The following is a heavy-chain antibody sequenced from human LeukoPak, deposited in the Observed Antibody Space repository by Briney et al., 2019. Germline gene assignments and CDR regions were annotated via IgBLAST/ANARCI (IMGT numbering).Heavy chain of an antibody. Sequence: SETLSLTCTVSGGSISSGGYYWSWIRQPPGKGLEWIGYIYHSGSTYYNPSLKSRVTISVDRSKNQFSLKLSSVSAADTAVYYCARGGDWNYSDYWGQGTLVTASS. CDR3: ARGGDWNYSDY. J-gene: IGHJ4*02. V-gene: IGHV4-30-2*01. D-gene: IGHD3/OR15-3a*01. CDR2: IYHSGST. CDR1: GGSISSGGYY.